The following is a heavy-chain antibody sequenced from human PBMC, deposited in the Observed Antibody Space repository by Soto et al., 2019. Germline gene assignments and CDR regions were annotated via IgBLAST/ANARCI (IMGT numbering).Heavy chain of an antibody. Sequence: EVQLLESGGGLVQPGGSLRLSCAASGFTFSSYAMSWVRQAPGKGLEWVSAISGSGGSTYYADSVKGRFTISRDNSKNTLYLQMNSLRAEDTAVYYCAKIPYCSSTSRYYNWFDPWGQGTLVTVSS. CDR1: GFTFSSYA. V-gene: IGHV3-23*01. CDR3: AKIPYCSSTSRYYNWFDP. D-gene: IGHD2-2*01. CDR2: ISGSGGST. J-gene: IGHJ5*02.